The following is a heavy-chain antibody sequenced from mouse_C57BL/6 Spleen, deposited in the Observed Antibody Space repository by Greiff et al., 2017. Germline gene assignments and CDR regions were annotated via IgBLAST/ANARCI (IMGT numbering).Heavy chain of an antibody. J-gene: IGHJ1*03. CDR3: GRNYKSNFWYFDV. CDR2: INPSNGGT. Sequence: VQLQQSGTELVKPGASVKLSCKASGYTFTSYWMHWVKQRPGQGLEWIGNINPSNGGTNYNEKFKGKATLTVDKSSSTAYMQLSSLTSEDSAVYCGGRNYKSNFWYFDVWGTGTTVTVSS. CDR1: GYTFTSYW. V-gene: IGHV1-53*01. D-gene: IGHD2-5*01.